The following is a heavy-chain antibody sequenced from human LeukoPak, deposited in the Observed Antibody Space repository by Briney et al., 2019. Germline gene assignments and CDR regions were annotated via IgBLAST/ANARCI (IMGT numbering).Heavy chain of an antibody. CDR2: IYYSGST. D-gene: IGHD2-2*02. V-gene: IGHV4-59*01. CDR1: GGSISSYY. J-gene: IGHJ5*02. Sequence: SETLSLTCTVSGGSISSYYWSWIRQPPGKGLEWIGYIYYSGSTNYNPSLKSRVTISVDTSKNQFSLKLSSVTAADTAVYYCARDPHCSSTSCYTRGDDWFDPWGQGTLVTVSS. CDR3: ARDPHCSSTSCYTRGDDWFDP.